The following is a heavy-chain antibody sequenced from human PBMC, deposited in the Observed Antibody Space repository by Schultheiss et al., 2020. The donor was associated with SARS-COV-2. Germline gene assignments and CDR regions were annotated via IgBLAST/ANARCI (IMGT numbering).Heavy chain of an antibody. CDR3: AKARSGSSGPVAY. CDR1: GFTFDDYD. Sequence: GGSLRLSCAASGFTFDDYDMHWVRQAPGKGLEWVSGISWNSGSIGYADSVKGRFTISRDNAKNSLYLQMNSLRAEDTAVYYCAKARSGSSGPVAYWGQGTLVTVSS. V-gene: IGHV3-9*01. D-gene: IGHD1-26*01. J-gene: IGHJ4*02. CDR2: ISWNSGSI.